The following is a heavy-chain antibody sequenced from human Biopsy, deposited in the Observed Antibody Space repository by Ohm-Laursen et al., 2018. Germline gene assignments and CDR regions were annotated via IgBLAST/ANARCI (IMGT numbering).Heavy chain of an antibody. V-gene: IGHV4-34*01. CDR1: GGSLSGYY. CDR2: INHRGFT. J-gene: IGHJ3*02. CDR3: AKNLAVPSYALGI. Sequence: TLSLTCTVYGGSLSGYYWNWIRQSPGKGLEWIGEINHRGFTSNNPSLKSRVTISVDTSKNQFSLKLGSVTAADTAVYYCAKNLAVPSYALGIWGQGTMVTVSS. D-gene: IGHD2/OR15-2a*01.